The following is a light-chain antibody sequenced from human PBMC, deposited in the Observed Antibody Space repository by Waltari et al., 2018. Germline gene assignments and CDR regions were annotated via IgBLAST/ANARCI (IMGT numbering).Light chain of an antibody. CDR2: AAS. CDR3: QQSYSTLSLT. CDR1: QSISSY. J-gene: IGKJ4*01. V-gene: IGKV1-39*01. Sequence: DIQMTQSPSSLSASVGDRVTITCRASQSISSYLNWNQQKPVKAPKLLIYAASSLQSGVPSRFSGSGSGTDFTLTISSLQPEDFATYYCQQSYSTLSLTFGGGTKVEIK.